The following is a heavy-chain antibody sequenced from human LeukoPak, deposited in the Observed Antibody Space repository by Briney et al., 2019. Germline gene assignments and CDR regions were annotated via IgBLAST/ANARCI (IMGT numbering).Heavy chain of an antibody. D-gene: IGHD1/OR15-1a*01. CDR3: ARERTWNNGKNYYHYIDV. J-gene: IGHJ6*03. Sequence: PSETLSLTCTVSGASISTYYWSWIRQPPGKGLEWIGYIYYRGDTKYNPSLKARLTISVDTSKNQFSLNLNSVTAADTAVYYCARERTWNNGKNYYHYIDVCGKGTTVTVSS. V-gene: IGHV4-59*01. CDR2: IYYRGDT. CDR1: GASISTYY.